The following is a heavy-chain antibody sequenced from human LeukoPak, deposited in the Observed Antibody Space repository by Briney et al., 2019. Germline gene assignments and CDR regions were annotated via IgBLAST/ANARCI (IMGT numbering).Heavy chain of an antibody. V-gene: IGHV3-30-3*01. CDR1: GFTFSSYA. J-gene: IGHJ4*02. CDR3: ARDKIVGPTTLDY. D-gene: IGHD1-26*01. Sequence: GGSLRLSCAASGFTFSSYAMHWVRQAPGKGLEWVAVISYDGSNKYYADSVKGRFTISRDNTKNSLYLQMNSLRADDTAIYYCARDKIVGPTTLDYWGQGTLVTVSS. CDR2: ISYDGSNK.